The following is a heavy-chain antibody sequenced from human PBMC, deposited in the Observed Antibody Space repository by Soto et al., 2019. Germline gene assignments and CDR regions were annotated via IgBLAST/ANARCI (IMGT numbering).Heavy chain of an antibody. D-gene: IGHD1-26*01. CDR3: AKRPRALLTFDY. J-gene: IGHJ4*02. CDR2: ISDSGGTS. Sequence: EVQLVDSGGGLVQPGGSLRLSCAASGFIFSNYVMSWVRQAPGKGLEWVSAISDSGGTSYYADSVKGRFTISRDNPKNTLYLRMNSLRAEDTAIYYWAKRPRALLTFDYWGQGTLVSVSS. V-gene: IGHV3-23*04. CDR1: GFIFSNYV.